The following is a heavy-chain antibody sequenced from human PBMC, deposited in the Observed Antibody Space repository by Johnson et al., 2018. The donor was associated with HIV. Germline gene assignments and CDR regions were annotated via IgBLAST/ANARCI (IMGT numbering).Heavy chain of an antibody. CDR2: ISYDGSNK. D-gene: IGHD3-22*01. V-gene: IGHV3-30*04. Sequence: VQLVESGGGVVQPGRSLRLSCAASGFTFSSYAMHWVRQAPGKGLEWVTVISYDGSNKYYADSVKGRFTISRDNSKNTLYLQMNSLRVEDTALYYCARRINYDSSGVYLGDAFDIWGQGTMVTVSS. J-gene: IGHJ3*02. CDR3: ARRINYDSSGVYLGDAFDI. CDR1: GFTFSSYA.